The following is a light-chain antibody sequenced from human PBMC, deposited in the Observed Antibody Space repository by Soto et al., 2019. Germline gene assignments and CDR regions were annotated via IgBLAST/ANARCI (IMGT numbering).Light chain of an antibody. CDR1: QSVSSSY. CDR3: QQPGA. Sequence: ENVLTQSPATLSLSPGEGATLSCRASQSVSSSYLAWYQQKPGQAPRLLIYGASSRATGIPDRFSGSGSGTDFTLTISSLQPEDFATYYCQQPGAFGQGTRLEIK. J-gene: IGKJ5*01. V-gene: IGKV3D-7*01. CDR2: GAS.